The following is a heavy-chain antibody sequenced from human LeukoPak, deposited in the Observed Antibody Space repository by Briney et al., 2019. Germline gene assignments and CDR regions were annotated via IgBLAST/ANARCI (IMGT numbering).Heavy chain of an antibody. Sequence: PGGSLRLSCAASGFTFSTYALSWVRQAPGKGLEWVSAISPSGDGAYYADSVKGRFTISRDNPKNTLYVQMNSLRAEDTAVYYCAKAGYRNYFDYWGQGALVTVSS. CDR2: ISPSGDGA. CDR3: AKAGYRNYFDY. D-gene: IGHD2-2*02. CDR1: GFTFSTYA. J-gene: IGHJ4*02. V-gene: IGHV3-23*01.